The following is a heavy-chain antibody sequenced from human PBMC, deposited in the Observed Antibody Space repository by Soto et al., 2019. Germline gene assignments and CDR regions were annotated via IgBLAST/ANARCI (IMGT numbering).Heavy chain of an antibody. CDR2: IIPIFGTA. CDR1: GGTFSSYA. D-gene: IGHD3-22*01. CDR3: ARGYYDSSGCLEVDYYGMDV. Sequence: SVKVSCKASGGTFSSYAISWVRQAPGQGLEWMGGIIPIFGTANYAQKFQGRVTITADESTSTAYMELSSLRSEDTAVYYCARGYYDSSGCLEVDYYGMDVWGQGTTVTVSS. V-gene: IGHV1-69*13. J-gene: IGHJ6*02.